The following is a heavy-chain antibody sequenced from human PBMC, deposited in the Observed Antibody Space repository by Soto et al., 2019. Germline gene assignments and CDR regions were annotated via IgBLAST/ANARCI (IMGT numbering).Heavy chain of an antibody. CDR2: IIPIFGTA. CDR1: GGTFSSYA. Sequence: QVQLVQSGAEVKKPGSSVKVSCKASGGTFSSYAISWVRQAPGQGLEWMGGIIPIFGTANYAQKFQGRVTITADESTSTGYMEVRSLRSEDTAVYYCARARSPTMIVVAEHFGYFQHWGQGTLVTVSS. CDR3: ARARSPTMIVVAEHFGYFQH. D-gene: IGHD3-22*01. V-gene: IGHV1-69*12. J-gene: IGHJ1*01.